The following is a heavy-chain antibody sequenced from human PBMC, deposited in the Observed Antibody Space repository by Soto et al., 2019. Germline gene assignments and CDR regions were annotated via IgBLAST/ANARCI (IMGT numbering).Heavy chain of an antibody. Sequence: SETPSLTCTVSGGSISSSSYYWGWIRQPPGKGLEWIGSIYYSGSTYYNPSLKSRVTISVDTSKNQFSLKLSSVTAADTAVYYCARHTPAISISDHWGQGTLVT. CDR1: GGSISSSSYY. D-gene: IGHD2-15*01. CDR3: ARHTPAISISDH. V-gene: IGHV4-39*01. J-gene: IGHJ4*02. CDR2: IYYSGST.